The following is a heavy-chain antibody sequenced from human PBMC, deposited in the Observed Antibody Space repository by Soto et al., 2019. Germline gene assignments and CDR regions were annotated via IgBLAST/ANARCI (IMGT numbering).Heavy chain of an antibody. CDR1: GTTASRNY. V-gene: IGHV3-66*01. CDR3: ARVMITFGGVIVKRGYYYYMDV. CDR2: IYSGGST. D-gene: IGHD3-16*02. Sequence: GGPLRPSSLASGTTASRNYVSWVRQAPGEGLEWVSVIYSGGSTYYADSVKGRFTISRDNSKNTLYLQMNSLRAEDTAVYYCARVMITFGGVIVKRGYYYYMDVWGKGT. J-gene: IGHJ6*03.